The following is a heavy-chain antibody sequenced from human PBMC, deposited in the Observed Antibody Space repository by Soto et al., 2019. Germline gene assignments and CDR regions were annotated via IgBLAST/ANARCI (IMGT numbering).Heavy chain of an antibody. CDR2: INPDSGGT. V-gene: IGHV1-2*04. J-gene: IGHJ6*02. D-gene: IGHD2-2*01. Sequence: QVQLVQSGAEVKKPGASVKVSCKASGYTFTGYYVHWVRQAPGQGLEWRGWINPDSGGTAYAQKFPGWITMTRDTSVTTAYMELSRLRSDDTAVYYCAQEKSRKTYGLDPWGQGTTVTVSS. CDR1: GYTFTGYY. CDR3: AQEKSRKTYGLDP.